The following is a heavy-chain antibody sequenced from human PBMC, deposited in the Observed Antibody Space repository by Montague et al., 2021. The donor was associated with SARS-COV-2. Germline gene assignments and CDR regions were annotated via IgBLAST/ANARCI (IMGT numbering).Heavy chain of an antibody. D-gene: IGHD5-24*01. Sequence: SETLSLTCTVSGGSISSYYWSWLRQPPGKGLEWIGYIYYSGSTNYNPSLKSPVTISVDTSKNQFSLKLGSVTAADTAVYYCARGDVEMATIKSGGPFYHFDYWGQGTLVTVSS. V-gene: IGHV4-59*13. J-gene: IGHJ4*02. CDR3: ARGDVEMATIKSGGPFYHFDY. CDR1: GGSISSYY. CDR2: IYYSGST.